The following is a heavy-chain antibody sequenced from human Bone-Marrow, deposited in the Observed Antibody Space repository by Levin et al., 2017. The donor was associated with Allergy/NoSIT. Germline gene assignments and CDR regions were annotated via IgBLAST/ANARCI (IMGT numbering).Heavy chain of an antibody. Sequence: GESLKISCAASGFTFSTYTMNWVRQAPGKGLEWVSCITGSSGSIYYVDSVKGRFTISRDNAKNSLYLQMNSLRAEDTAVYYCARDQYDYENWFDPWGQGTLVTVSS. CDR1: GFTFSTYT. D-gene: IGHD3-16*01. CDR3: ARDQYDYENWFDP. J-gene: IGHJ5*02. V-gene: IGHV3-21*04. CDR2: ITGSSGSI.